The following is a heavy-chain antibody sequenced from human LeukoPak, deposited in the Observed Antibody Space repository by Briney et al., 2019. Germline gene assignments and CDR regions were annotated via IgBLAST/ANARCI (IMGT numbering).Heavy chain of an antibody. Sequence: ASVKVSCKASGYTFKSYGISWVRQAPGQGLEWMGWISTYNGNTNYAQKLQGRVTMTTDTSTSTVYMELRSLRSDDTAVYYCARDSCSGGSCYLDHWGQGTLVTVSS. CDR1: GYTFKSYG. J-gene: IGHJ4*02. CDR3: ARDSCSGGSCYLDH. D-gene: IGHD2-15*01. CDR2: ISTYNGNT. V-gene: IGHV1-18*01.